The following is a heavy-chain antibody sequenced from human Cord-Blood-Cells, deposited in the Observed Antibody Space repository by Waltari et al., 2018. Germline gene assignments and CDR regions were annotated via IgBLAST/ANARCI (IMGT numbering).Heavy chain of an antibody. Sequence: QVQLQESGPGLVKPSETLSLTCTVPGGSISSYYWSWIRQPAGKGLGWIGRIYTSGSTSYTPSLKSLVTMSVDTSKNQFSLKLSSVTAADTAVYYCARDGVGATTAFDIWGQGTMVTVSS. D-gene: IGHD1-26*01. CDR1: GGSISSYY. V-gene: IGHV4-4*07. J-gene: IGHJ3*02. CDR3: ARDGVGATTAFDI. CDR2: IYTSGST.